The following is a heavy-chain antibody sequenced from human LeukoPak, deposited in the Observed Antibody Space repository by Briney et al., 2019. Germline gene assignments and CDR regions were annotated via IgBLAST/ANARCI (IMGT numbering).Heavy chain of an antibody. V-gene: IGHV1-18*01. J-gene: IGHJ4*02. CDR3: ARGNSYGSPTPYDY. Sequence: GASVTLSCKASGYTFTSYGISWVRQAPGQGLEWMGWISAYNGNTNYAQKLQGRVTMTTDTSTSTAYMELRSLRSDDTAVYYCARGNSYGSPTPYDYWGQGTLVTVSS. D-gene: IGHD5-18*01. CDR2: ISAYNGNT. CDR1: GYTFTSYG.